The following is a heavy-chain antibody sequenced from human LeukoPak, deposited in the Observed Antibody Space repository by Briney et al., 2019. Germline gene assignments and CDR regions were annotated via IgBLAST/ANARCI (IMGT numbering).Heavy chain of an antibody. CDR1: GYTFTSYG. V-gene: IGHV1-18*01. CDR2: ISAYNGNT. CDR3: ARDSGSYYYRFDP. J-gene: IGHJ5*02. D-gene: IGHD3-10*01. Sequence: ASVKVSCTASGYTFTSYGISWVRQAPAPGLEWMGWISAYNGNTNYAQKLQGRVTMTTDTSTSTAYMELRSLRSHDTAVYYCARDSGSYYYRFDPWGQGTLVTVSS.